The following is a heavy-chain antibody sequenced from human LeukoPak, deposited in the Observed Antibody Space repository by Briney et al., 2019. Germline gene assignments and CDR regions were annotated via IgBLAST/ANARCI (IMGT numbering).Heavy chain of an antibody. CDR1: GGSISSGSYY. V-gene: IGHV4-61*02. Sequence: PSETLSLACTVSGGSISSGSYYWSWIRQPAGKGLEWIGRIYTSGSTNYNPSLKSRVTISVDTSKNQFSLKLSSVTAADTAVYYCARGVAGNCYFDYWGQGTLVTVSS. D-gene: IGHD6-19*01. CDR3: ARGVAGNCYFDY. J-gene: IGHJ4*02. CDR2: IYTSGST.